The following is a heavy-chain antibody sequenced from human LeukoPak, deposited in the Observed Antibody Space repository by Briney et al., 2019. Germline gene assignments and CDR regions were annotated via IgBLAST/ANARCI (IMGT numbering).Heavy chain of an antibody. D-gene: IGHD3-10*01. Sequence: GGSLTLSCAASGFIFNHYAMSWVRQAPGKGLEWVAVISYDGSNKYYADSVKGRFTISRDNSKNTLYLQMNSLRAEDAAVYYCARGKWFGELGYDYWGQGTLVTVSS. J-gene: IGHJ4*02. CDR1: GFIFNHYA. V-gene: IGHV3-30*04. CDR3: ARGKWFGELGYDY. CDR2: ISYDGSNK.